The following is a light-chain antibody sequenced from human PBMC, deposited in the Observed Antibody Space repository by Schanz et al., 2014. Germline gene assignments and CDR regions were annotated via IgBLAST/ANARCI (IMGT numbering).Light chain of an antibody. V-gene: IGLV2-14*02. Sequence: QSALTQPPSASGSPGQSVTISCTGTATDIGGTYLVSWYPQNPGEAPKLLILGDNHRPSGVSNRFSGSKSGNTASLTISGXXAEDEADYYCSSYTSSSTWVFGGGTKLTVL. CDR3: SSYTSSSTWV. J-gene: IGLJ3*02. CDR1: ATDIGGTYL. CDR2: GDN.